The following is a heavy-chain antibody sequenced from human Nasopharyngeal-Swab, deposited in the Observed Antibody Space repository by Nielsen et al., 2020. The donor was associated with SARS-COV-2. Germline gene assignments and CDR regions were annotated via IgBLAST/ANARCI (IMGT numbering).Heavy chain of an antibody. CDR1: GFTFSSHW. Sequence: GESLKISCAGSGFTFSSHWMHWVRQAPGKGLMWVARINRDGSGTNYADSVKGRFTISRDNAKNTLYLQMNTLSAEDTGVYYCARDCDTATCYRSAADTWGQGTLVTVSS. V-gene: IGHV3-74*01. J-gene: IGHJ5*01. CDR3: ARDCDTATCYRSAADT. D-gene: IGHD2-2*01. CDR2: INRDGSGT.